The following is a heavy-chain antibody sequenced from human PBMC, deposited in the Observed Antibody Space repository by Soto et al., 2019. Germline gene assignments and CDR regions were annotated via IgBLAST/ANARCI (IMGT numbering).Heavy chain of an antibody. CDR1: GYTFTSYA. CDR2: INAGNGNT. V-gene: IGHV1-3*01. J-gene: IGHJ4*02. Sequence: PGASVKVSCKASGYTFTSYAMHWVRQATGQRLEWMGWINAGNGNTKYSQKFQGRATITRDTSASTAYMELSSLRSEDTAVSYCARGGGGEYYDFWSGYYNFDYWGQGTLVTVPS. CDR3: ARGGGGEYYDFWSGYYNFDY. D-gene: IGHD3-3*01.